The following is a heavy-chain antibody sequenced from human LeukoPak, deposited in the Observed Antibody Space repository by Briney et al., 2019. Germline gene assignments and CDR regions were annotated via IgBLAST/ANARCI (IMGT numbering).Heavy chain of an antibody. V-gene: IGHV1-18*01. CDR1: GYTFTSYG. CDR3: ARGLLGFMRSDYSNYWDNWFDP. J-gene: IGHJ5*02. D-gene: IGHD4-11*01. Sequence: ASVKVSCKASGYTFTSYGISWLRQAPGQGLEWMAWISLYNGNTHYAQKYQGRVTMTTDTSTTTAYMELRGLRSDDTAVYYCARGLLGFMRSDYSNYWDNWFDPWGQGTLVTVSS. CDR2: ISLYNGNT.